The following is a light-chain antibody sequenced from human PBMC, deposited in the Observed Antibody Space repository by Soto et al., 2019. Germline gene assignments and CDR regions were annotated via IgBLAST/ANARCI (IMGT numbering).Light chain of an antibody. J-gene: IGLJ1*01. CDR1: SSNIGSNT. CDR2: SNN. Sequence: QSVLTQPPSASGTPGQRVTISCSGSSSNIGSNTVNWYQQLPGTAPKLLIYSNNQRPSGVPDRFSGSKSGTSASLAISGLQSEDEADYYCEAWDDSLNARVFGTGTKLTVL. V-gene: IGLV1-44*01. CDR3: EAWDDSLNARV.